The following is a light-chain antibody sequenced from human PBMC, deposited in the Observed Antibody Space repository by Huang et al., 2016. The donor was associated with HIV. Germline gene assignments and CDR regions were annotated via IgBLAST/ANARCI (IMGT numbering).Light chain of an antibody. Sequence: DIQMTQSPSSLSASVSDRVTITCRASQGISNSLAWYQQKPGKAPKLLLHAASKLASVVPSRFSGSGSGTNYSLTINTVQPADFATYYCQQYFSTPNTFGQGTKLEIK. J-gene: IGKJ2*01. CDR2: AAS. V-gene: IGKV1-NL1*01. CDR1: QGISNS. CDR3: QQYFSTPNT.